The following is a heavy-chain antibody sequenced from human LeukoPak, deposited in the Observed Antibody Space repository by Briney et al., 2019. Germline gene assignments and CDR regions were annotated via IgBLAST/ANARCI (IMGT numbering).Heavy chain of an antibody. Sequence: PSETLSLTCTVSGGSISSHYWSWIRQPPGKGLEWIGNIYYSGSTNYNPSLKSRVTISVDTSKNQFSLKLSSVTAADTAVYYCARVGSYYDFWSGYRPIDAFDIWGQGTMVTVPA. V-gene: IGHV4-59*11. CDR3: ARVGSYYDFWSGYRPIDAFDI. CDR2: IYYSGST. J-gene: IGHJ3*02. D-gene: IGHD3-3*01. CDR1: GGSISSHY.